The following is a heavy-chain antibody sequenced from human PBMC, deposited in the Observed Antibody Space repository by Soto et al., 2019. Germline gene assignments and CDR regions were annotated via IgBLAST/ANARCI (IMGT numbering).Heavy chain of an antibody. CDR2: IYYSGST. V-gene: IGHV4-31*03. J-gene: IGHJ6*02. CDR3: ARDRRSVTEVEVYGMDV. D-gene: IGHD5-18*01. CDR1: GGSISSGGYY. Sequence: QVQLQESGPGLVKPSQTLSLTCTVSGGSISSGGYYWSWIRQHPGKGLEWIGYIYYSGSTYYNPSLKSRVTISVDTSKNQFSLKLSSVTAADTAVYYCARDRRSVTEVEVYGMDVWGQGTTVTVSS.